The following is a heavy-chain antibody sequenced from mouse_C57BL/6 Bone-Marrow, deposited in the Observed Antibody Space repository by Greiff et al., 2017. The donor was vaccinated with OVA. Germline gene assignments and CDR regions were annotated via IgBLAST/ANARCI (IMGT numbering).Heavy chain of an antibody. CDR2: IDPENGAT. CDR3: TTEGFAY. J-gene: IGHJ3*01. CDR1: GFNIKDDY. Sequence: VQLQQSGAELVRPGASVKLSCTVSGFNIKDDYMHWVKQRPEQGLEWIGWIDPENGATEYASKFQGKATITADTSSNTAYLQLSSLTSEDTAVYYCTTEGFAYWGQGTLVTVSA. V-gene: IGHV14-4*01.